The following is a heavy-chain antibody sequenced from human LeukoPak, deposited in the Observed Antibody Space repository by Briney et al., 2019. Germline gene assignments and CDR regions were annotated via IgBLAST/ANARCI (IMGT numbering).Heavy chain of an antibody. CDR3: AGGTGTTGSDAFDI. Sequence: PSETLSLTCTVSGGSISSGGYYWNWIRQHPGKGLEWIGYIYYSGSTYYNPSLKSRVTISVDTSNTQFSLTLDSVTAADTAVYYCAGGTGTTGSDAFDIWGQGTLVTVSS. CDR1: GGSISSGGYY. CDR2: IYYSGST. V-gene: IGHV4-31*03. J-gene: IGHJ3*02. D-gene: IGHD1-1*01.